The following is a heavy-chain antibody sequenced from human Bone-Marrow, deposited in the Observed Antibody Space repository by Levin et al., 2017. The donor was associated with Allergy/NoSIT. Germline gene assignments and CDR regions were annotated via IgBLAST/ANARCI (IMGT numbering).Heavy chain of an antibody. CDR2: IWYDGSNK. D-gene: IGHD6-19*01. J-gene: IGHJ6*02. CDR1: GFTFSSYG. CDR3: ARDAPRGAVDDYGMDV. Sequence: AGGSLRLSCAASGFTFSSYGMHWVRQAPGKGLEWVAVIWYDGSNKYYADSVKGRFTISRDNSKNTLYLQMNSLRAEDTAVYYCARDAPRGAVDDYGMDVWGQGTTVTVSS. V-gene: IGHV3-33*01.